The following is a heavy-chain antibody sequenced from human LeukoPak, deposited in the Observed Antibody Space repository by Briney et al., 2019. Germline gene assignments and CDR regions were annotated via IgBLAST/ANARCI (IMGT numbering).Heavy chain of an antibody. CDR2: IYSGGST. D-gene: IGHD6-19*01. CDR1: GFTVSSNY. J-gene: IGHJ6*02. V-gene: IGHV3-53*04. Sequence: GGPLRLSCAASGFTVSSNYMSWVRQAPGKGLEWVSVIYSGGSTYYADSVKGRFTISRHNSKNTLYLQMNSLRAEDTAVYYCARNQWQDYYGVDVWDQGTTVTVSS. CDR3: ARNQWQDYYGVDV.